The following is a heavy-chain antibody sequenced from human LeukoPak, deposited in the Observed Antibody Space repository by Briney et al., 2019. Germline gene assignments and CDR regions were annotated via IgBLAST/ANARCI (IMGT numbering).Heavy chain of an antibody. D-gene: IGHD6-13*01. CDR2: ISYTGSTGST. V-gene: IGHV4-59*01. Sequence: SETLSVTCSVSGGSIVSYYWSWIRQPPGKRLEWIAYISYTGSTGSTNYNPSLMSRVTISVDTSKNQFSLKLSSVTAADTAVYYCARDKGPAAGTVDPWGQGTLVTVSS. CDR3: ARDKGPAAGTVDP. J-gene: IGHJ5*02. CDR1: GGSIVSYY.